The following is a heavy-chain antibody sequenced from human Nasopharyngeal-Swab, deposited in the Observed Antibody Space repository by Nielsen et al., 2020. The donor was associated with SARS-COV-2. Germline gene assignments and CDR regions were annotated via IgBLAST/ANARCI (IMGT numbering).Heavy chain of an antibody. Sequence: GGSLRLSCEASGFIFNTYGMNWVRQAPGKGLEWISYISDDNTIFYADSVKGRFTISRDNAKNSLGLQMNSLRDEDTAVYYCARDLELLTNYYALDYWGQGTLVTVSS. CDR1: GFIFNTYG. CDR3: ARDLELLTNYYALDY. J-gene: IGHJ4*02. CDR2: ISDDNTI. D-gene: IGHD3-9*01. V-gene: IGHV3-48*02.